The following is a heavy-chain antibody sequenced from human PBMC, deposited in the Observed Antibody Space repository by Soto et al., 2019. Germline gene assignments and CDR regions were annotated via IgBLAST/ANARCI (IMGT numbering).Heavy chain of an antibody. CDR2: ISAYNGNT. D-gene: IGHD3-10*01. CDR1: GYTFTSNG. Sequence: ASVKVSCKASGYTFTSNGISWVRPAPGQGLEWMGWISAYNGNTNYAQKLQGRVTMTTDTSTSTAYMELRSLRSDDTAVYYCASEGYYSGSGKYSAAHHDRMDVCGQGTTVTVSS. CDR3: ASEGYYSGSGKYSAAHHDRMDV. J-gene: IGHJ6*02. V-gene: IGHV1-18*04.